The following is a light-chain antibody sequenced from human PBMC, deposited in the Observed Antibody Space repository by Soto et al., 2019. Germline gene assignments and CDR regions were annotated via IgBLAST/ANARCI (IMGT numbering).Light chain of an antibody. V-gene: IGLV1-40*01. CDR3: QSYDNILSGRL. J-gene: IGLJ3*02. CDR1: RSNVGANYD. CDR2: KNN. Sequence: QAVVTQPPSVSGAPGQTITISCTGSRSNVGANYDVHWYQVLPGAGPRLLIYKNNNRPSGVPDRFSGSKSGTSASLAITGLRAEDEADYYCQSYDNILSGRLFGGGTQLTVL.